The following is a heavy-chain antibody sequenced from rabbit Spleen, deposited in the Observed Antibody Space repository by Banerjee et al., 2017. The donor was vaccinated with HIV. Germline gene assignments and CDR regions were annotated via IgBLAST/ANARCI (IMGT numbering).Heavy chain of an antibody. V-gene: IGHV1S7*01. D-gene: IGHD6-1*01. CDR2: IDPVFGST. J-gene: IGHJ4*01. Sequence: QLKESGGGLVQPGGSLKLSCKASGFDFSSYYMSWVRQAPGKGLEWIGYIDPVFGSTYYASWVNGRFTISSHNAQNTLYLQLNSLTAADTATYFCASGGYAGYGYADYFNLWGPGTLVTVS. CDR3: ASGGYAGYGYADYFNL. CDR1: GFDFSSYY.